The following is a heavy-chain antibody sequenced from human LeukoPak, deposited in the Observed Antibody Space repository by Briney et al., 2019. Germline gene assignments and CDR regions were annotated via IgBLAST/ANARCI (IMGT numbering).Heavy chain of an antibody. CDR3: ARSEVVPAALDY. D-gene: IGHD2-2*01. CDR2: IWYDGSNK. J-gene: IGHJ4*02. Sequence: GRSLRLSCAASGFTFSSYGMHWVRQAPGKGLEWVAVIWYDGSNKYYADSVKGRFTISRDNAKNSLYLRMNSLRAEDTAVYYCARSEVVPAALDYWGQGTLVTVSS. CDR1: GFTFSSYG. V-gene: IGHV3-33*01.